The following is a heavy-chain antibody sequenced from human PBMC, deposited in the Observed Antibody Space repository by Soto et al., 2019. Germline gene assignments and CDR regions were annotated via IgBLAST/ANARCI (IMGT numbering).Heavy chain of an antibody. D-gene: IGHD2-15*01. V-gene: IGHV1-69*02. Sequence: QVQLVQSGAEVKKPGSSVKVSCKASGGTFSSYTISWVRQAPGQGLEWMGRIIRILGIANYAQKFQGRVTITADNSTSTASMELSSLRSEDTSVYYCARRRYCSGGSCYSGPPFDYWGQGTLVTVSS. CDR1: GGTFSSYT. CDR2: IIRILGIA. J-gene: IGHJ4*02. CDR3: ARRRYCSGGSCYSGPPFDY.